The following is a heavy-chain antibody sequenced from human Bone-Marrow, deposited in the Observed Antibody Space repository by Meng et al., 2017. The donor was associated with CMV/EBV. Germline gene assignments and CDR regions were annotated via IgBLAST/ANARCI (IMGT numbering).Heavy chain of an antibody. CDR2: ISSSSSYI. CDR1: GFTFSSYS. J-gene: IGHJ6*02. Sequence: GESLKISCAASGFTFSSYSMNWVRQAPGKGLEWVSSISSSSSYIYYADSVKGRFTISRDNAKNSLYLQMNSLRAEDTAVYYCARAHIDYYGSGSYAPVDYYGMDVWGQGTTVTVSS. CDR3: ARAHIDYYGSGSYAPVDYYGMDV. V-gene: IGHV3-21*01. D-gene: IGHD3-10*01.